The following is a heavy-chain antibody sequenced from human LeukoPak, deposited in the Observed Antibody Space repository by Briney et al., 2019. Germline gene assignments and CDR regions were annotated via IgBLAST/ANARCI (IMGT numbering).Heavy chain of an antibody. CDR2: VSGSGSST. D-gene: IGHD2-15*01. Sequence: PGGSLRLSCAASGFTFSSYGMSWVRQAPGKGLEWVSGVSGSGSSTFYADSVKGRFTISRDNSKNTLYLQMNSLRAEDTAVYYCAKGVGYCNGGSCQQFDYWGQGTLVTVSS. V-gene: IGHV3-23*01. CDR3: AKGVGYCNGGSCQQFDY. J-gene: IGHJ4*02. CDR1: GFTFSSYG.